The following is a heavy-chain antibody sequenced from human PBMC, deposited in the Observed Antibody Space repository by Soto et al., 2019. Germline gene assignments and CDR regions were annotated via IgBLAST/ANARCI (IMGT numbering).Heavy chain of an antibody. CDR3: SRGILV. D-gene: IGHD5-18*01. Sequence: QVQLQESGPGLVKPSQTLSLACTVSGGSINSGGYCWSWIRQHPGKGLDWIGCISYGGSTSYNPSLKSRVTISVDTSKNQFSLKLTSVTAADTAVYYCSRGILVWGQGALITVSS. CDR2: ISYGGST. J-gene: IGHJ4*02. V-gene: IGHV4-31*03. CDR1: GGSINSGGYC.